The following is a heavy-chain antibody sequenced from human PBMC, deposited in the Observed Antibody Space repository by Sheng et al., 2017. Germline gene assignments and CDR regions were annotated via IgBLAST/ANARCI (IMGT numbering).Heavy chain of an antibody. V-gene: IGHV3-48*03. D-gene: IGHD1-26*01. CDR2: ISSTGNTI. CDR1: GFTFSSYE. CDR3: ARVYSGAIGVFDI. Sequence: EVQLVESGGGLVQPGGSLRLSCAASGFTFSSYEMNWVRQAPGKGLEWVSYISSTGNTIYYADSVKGRFTISRDNAKNSLYLQMNSLRVEDTAVYYCARVYSGAIGVFDIWGQGTMLTVS. J-gene: IGHJ3*02.